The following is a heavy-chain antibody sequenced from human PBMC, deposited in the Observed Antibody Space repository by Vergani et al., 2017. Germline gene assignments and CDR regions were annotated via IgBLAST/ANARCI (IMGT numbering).Heavy chain of an antibody. V-gene: IGHV5-51*01. CDR3: ARHSWLPTVYWYFDL. CDR2: IYPGDSDT. D-gene: IGHD5-18*01. Sequence: EVQLVQSGAEVKKPGESLKISCKGSGYSFTSYWIGWVRQMPGKGLEWMGIIYPGDSDTRYSPSFQGQVTISADKSISTAYLQWSSLKASDTAMYYCARHSWLPTVYWYFDLWGRGTLVTVSS. J-gene: IGHJ2*01. CDR1: GYSFTSYW.